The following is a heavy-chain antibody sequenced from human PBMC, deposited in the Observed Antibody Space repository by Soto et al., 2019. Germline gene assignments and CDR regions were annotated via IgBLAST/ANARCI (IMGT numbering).Heavy chain of an antibody. CDR1: GFTFSEFL. D-gene: IGHD6-13*01. CDR3: ARDVGYTAGHYFDY. Sequence: GGSLRLSCTASGFTFSEFLMTWFRQAPGKGLEWVGFIRSKAYGGTTDYAASVKGRFTISRDDSKSIAYLQMNSLKTEDTAVYFCARDVGYTAGHYFDYWGQGTLVTVSS. CDR2: IRSKAYGGTT. V-gene: IGHV3-49*03. J-gene: IGHJ4*02.